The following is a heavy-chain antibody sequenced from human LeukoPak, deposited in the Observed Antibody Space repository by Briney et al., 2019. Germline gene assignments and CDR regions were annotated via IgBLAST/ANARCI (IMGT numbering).Heavy chain of an antibody. V-gene: IGHV4-39*01. D-gene: IGHD3-3*01. CDR3: ASTLRFLPYRRFDY. CDR1: GGSIISSNYY. Sequence: SETLSLTCSVSGGSIISSNYYWGWIRQPPGKGLEWIGSIYQSGSGSSYYIPSLKSRVTILGDTSQNQFFLRLSSVTAADTAVYYCASTLRFLPYRRFDYWGQGTLVTVPS. CDR2: IYQSGSGSS. J-gene: IGHJ4*02.